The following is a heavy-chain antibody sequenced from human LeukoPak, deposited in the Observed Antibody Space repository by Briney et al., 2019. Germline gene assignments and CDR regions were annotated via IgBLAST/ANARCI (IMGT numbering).Heavy chain of an antibody. D-gene: IGHD6-19*01. CDR2: IYPGDSDT. V-gene: IGHV5-51*01. CDR1: GYSFTRYW. Sequence: GESLKISCKGSGYSFTRYWIGWVRQMPGKGLEWMGIIYPGDSDTRYSPSFQGQVTISADKSISTAYLQWSSLQASDTAIYYCARLQYSSAWGDYFDYWGQGTLVTVSS. J-gene: IGHJ4*02. CDR3: ARLQYSSAWGDYFDY.